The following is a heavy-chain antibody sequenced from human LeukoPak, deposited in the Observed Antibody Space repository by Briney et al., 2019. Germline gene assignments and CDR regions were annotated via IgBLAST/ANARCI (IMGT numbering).Heavy chain of an antibody. CDR1: GGSISSYY. D-gene: IGHD6-13*01. CDR2: IYYSGSI. Sequence: PSETLSLTCTVSGGSISSYYWSWIRQPPGKGLEWIGYIYYSGSINYNPSLKSRVTMSVDTSKNQFSLKLSSVTAADTAVYYCARDVVAAAGTWDYWGQGTLVTVSS. J-gene: IGHJ4*02. CDR3: ARDVVAAAGTWDY. V-gene: IGHV4-59*12.